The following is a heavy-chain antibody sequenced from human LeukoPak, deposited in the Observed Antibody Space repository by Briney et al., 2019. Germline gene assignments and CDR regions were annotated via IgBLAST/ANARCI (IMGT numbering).Heavy chain of an antibody. Sequence: GGSLRLSCAASGFTFSNYAMSWVRQAPGKGLEWVSAMSGGGGPTYYADSVKGRFTISRDNSKNTLYLQMNSLRAEDAAVYFCAKNSGYSWPYFFDYWGQGALVTVSS. CDR1: GFTFSNYA. V-gene: IGHV3-23*01. D-gene: IGHD6-25*01. CDR2: MSGGGGPT. CDR3: AKNSGYSWPYFFDY. J-gene: IGHJ4*02.